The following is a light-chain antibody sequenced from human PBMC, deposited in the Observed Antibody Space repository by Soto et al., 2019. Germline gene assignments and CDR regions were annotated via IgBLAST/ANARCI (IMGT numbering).Light chain of an antibody. Sequence: EIVLTKSPGTLSLSPGERATLSCRASQSVSSSYLAWYQQKPGQAPRLLIYGVSSRATGIPDRFSGTGSETDFTLTISSLEPEDFAIYYCQQRSKMPLTFGQGTKVDIK. CDR2: GVS. CDR3: QQRSKMPLT. J-gene: IGKJ1*01. CDR1: QSVSSSY. V-gene: IGKV3D-20*02.